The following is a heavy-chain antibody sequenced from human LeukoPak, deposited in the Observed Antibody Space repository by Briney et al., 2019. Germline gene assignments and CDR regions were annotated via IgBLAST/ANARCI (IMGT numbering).Heavy chain of an antibody. D-gene: IGHD5-24*01. CDR1: GFTFSDYT. Sequence: GGSLRLSCAASGFTFSDYTMNWVRQAPGKGLEWVSSISSSSSYIYFANSVRGRFTIYRDNAKNPLYLQMNSLRAEDTAVYYCAKDSPSRTATTEVPVDYWGQGTLVTVSS. J-gene: IGHJ4*02. CDR2: ISSSSSYI. CDR3: AKDSPSRTATTEVPVDY. V-gene: IGHV3-21*01.